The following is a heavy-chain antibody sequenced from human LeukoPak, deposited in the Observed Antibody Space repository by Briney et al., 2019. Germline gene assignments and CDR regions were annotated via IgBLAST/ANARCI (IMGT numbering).Heavy chain of an antibody. Sequence: SETLSLTCSVSGGSMSGSNYYWGWIRQPPGKGLEWIGTIYYSWSTHYDPSLKSRVTISVGTSKNQFSLKLSSVTAADTAVYYCARHQCSGTRCYNFYFYAMDVWCQGTTVTVSS. J-gene: IGHJ6*02. CDR2: IYYSWST. V-gene: IGHV4-39*01. CDR1: GGSMSGSNYY. CDR3: ARHQCSGTRCYNFYFYAMDV. D-gene: IGHD2-2*02.